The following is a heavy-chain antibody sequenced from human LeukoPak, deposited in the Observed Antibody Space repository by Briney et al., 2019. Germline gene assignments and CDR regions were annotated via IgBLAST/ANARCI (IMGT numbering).Heavy chain of an antibody. D-gene: IGHD6-19*01. CDR3: AREYSSGWYRGPLDY. CDR2: ISSSGSTI. CDR1: GFTFSSYE. Sequence: PGGSLRLSCAASGFTFSSYEMNWVRQAPGKGLEWVSYISSSGSTIYYADSVKGRFTISRDNAKNSPYLQMNSLRAEDTAVYYCAREYSSGWYRGPLDYWGQGTLVTVSS. V-gene: IGHV3-48*03. J-gene: IGHJ4*02.